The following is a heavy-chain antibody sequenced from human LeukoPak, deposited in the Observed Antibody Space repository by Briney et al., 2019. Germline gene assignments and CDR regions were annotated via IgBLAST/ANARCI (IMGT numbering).Heavy chain of an antibody. Sequence: GGSLRLSCEGSAFIFSGHWMNWVRQTPGKGLEWVASIKEDGSERQYVDSVEGRFSISRDNTKGSLFLQLNSLRAEDTAVYYCAKAQDYYDSSGYYWDYWGQGTLVTVSS. V-gene: IGHV3-7*03. CDR2: IKEDGSER. CDR1: AFIFSGHW. D-gene: IGHD3-22*01. J-gene: IGHJ4*02. CDR3: AKAQDYYDSSGYYWDY.